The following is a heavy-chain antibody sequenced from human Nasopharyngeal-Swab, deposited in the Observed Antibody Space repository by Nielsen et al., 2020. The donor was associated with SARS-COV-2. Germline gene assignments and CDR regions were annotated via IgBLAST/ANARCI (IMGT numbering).Heavy chain of an antibody. D-gene: IGHD4-17*01. Sequence: GASLKISCAGSGFIFSNYGMNWVRQAPGKGLEWLAYISPGSSTIYYADSVRGRFTISRDSANNSLNLQMSRLRHEDTAIYYCARHPDYGDSLDYWGPGTLVAVSS. CDR1: GFIFSNYG. V-gene: IGHV3-48*02. CDR3: ARHPDYGDSLDY. J-gene: IGHJ4*02. CDR2: ISPGSSTI.